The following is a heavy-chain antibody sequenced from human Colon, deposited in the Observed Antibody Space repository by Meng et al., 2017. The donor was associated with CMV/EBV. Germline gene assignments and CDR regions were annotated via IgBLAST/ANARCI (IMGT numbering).Heavy chain of an antibody. CDR2: ISASGSNI. J-gene: IGHJ6*02. CDR1: GFVFGSYS. D-gene: IGHD2-2*01. Sequence: GGSLRLSCEASGFVFGSYSINWVRQAPGKGLEWVSSISASGSNIHVADSVKGRFTISRDNAKNSVYLQMTTLRAEDTAVYYCARDPSYYAAGTTGGASGMDVWGQGTTVTVSS. CDR3: ARDPSYYAAGTTGGASGMDV. V-gene: IGHV3-21*01.